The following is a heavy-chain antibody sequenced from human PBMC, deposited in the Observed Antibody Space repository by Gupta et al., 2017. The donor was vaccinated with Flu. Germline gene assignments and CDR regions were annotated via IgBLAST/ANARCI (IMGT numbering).Heavy chain of an antibody. CDR3: TRDTIFGVVRV. Sequence: EVQLVESGGGLVQPGRSLRLSCTASGFNFGDYAMSWFRQAPGKGLEWVGFIRSKAYGGTTEYAASVKGRFTISRDDSKSIAYLQMNSLKTEDTAVYYCTRDTIFGVVRVWGQGTTVTVSS. D-gene: IGHD3-3*01. CDR2: IRSKAYGGTT. V-gene: IGHV3-49*03. J-gene: IGHJ6*02. CDR1: GFNFGDYA.